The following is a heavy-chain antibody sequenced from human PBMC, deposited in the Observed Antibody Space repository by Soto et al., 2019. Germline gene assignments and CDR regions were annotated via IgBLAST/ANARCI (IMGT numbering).Heavy chain of an antibody. CDR1: GGSIRSTRYY. CDR3: ARVTSEDRITISGVVIGTMDV. CDR2: IYHSGST. V-gene: IGHV4-31*03. D-gene: IGHD3-3*01. J-gene: IGHJ6*02. Sequence: QVQLQESGPGLVKPSQTLSLTCTVSGGSIRSTRYYWSWIRQHPGKGLEWIAYIYHSGSTYYNPSLKIRVAMSVVTSSNQLSLSLSSVTAADTAVYYCARVTSEDRITISGVVIGTMDVWGRGTMVTVSS.